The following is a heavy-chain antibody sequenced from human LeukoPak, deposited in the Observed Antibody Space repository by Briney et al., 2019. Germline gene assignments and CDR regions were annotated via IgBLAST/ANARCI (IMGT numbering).Heavy chain of an antibody. J-gene: IGHJ4*02. CDR1: GFTFSGYG. CDR2: ISYDGSNK. CDR3: TRDSYSSGRSFDY. D-gene: IGHD6-19*01. V-gene: IGHV3-30*03. Sequence: GGSLRLSCAASGFTFSGYGMHWVRQAPGKGLEWVAVISYDGSNKYYADSVKGRFTISRDNAKNSLYLQMNSLRAEDTAVYYCTRDSYSSGRSFDYWGQGTLVTVSS.